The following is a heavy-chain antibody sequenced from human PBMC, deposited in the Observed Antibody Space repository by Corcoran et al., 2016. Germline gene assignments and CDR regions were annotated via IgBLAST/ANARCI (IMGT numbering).Heavy chain of an antibody. Sequence: QVQLQESGPGLVKPSQTLSLTCTVSGGSISSGGYYWSWIRQHPGKGLEWIGYIYYSGSTYYNPSLKSRVTISVDTSKNQFSLKLSSVTAADTAVYYCAGRITMIVADSSGFDPWGQGTLVTVSS. CDR1: GGSISSGGYY. V-gene: IGHV4-31*03. J-gene: IGHJ5*02. CDR3: AGRITMIVADSSGFDP. CDR2: IYYSGST. D-gene: IGHD3-22*01.